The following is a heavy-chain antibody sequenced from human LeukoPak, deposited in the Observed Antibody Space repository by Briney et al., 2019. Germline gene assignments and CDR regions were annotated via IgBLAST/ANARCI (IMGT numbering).Heavy chain of an antibody. V-gene: IGHV3-20*04. Sequence: GGSLRLSCAASGFTFDDYGMSWVRQAPGKGLEWVSGINWNGGSTGCADSVKGRFTISRDNAKNSLYLQMNSLRAEDTAVYYCARNDANYHKFDYWGQGTLVTVSS. J-gene: IGHJ4*02. D-gene: IGHD4/OR15-4a*01. CDR1: GFTFDDYG. CDR2: INWNGGST. CDR3: ARNDANYHKFDY.